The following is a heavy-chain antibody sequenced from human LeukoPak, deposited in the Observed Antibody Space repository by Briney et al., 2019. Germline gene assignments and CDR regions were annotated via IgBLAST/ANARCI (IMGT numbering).Heavy chain of an antibody. CDR3: ARERPMSGYRRYFDL. Sequence: GSLRLSCAASGFTFSSYWMSWIRQPPGKGLEWIGSIYYSGSTYYDPSLKSRVTISVDTSKNQFSLKLSSVTAADTAVYYCARERPMSGYRRYFDLWGRGTLVTVSS. CDR2: IYYSGST. D-gene: IGHD3-3*01. CDR1: GFTFSSYW. V-gene: IGHV4-39*07. J-gene: IGHJ2*01.